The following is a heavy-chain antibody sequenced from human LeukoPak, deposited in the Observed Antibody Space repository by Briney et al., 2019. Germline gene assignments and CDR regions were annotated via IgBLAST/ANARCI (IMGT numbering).Heavy chain of an antibody. D-gene: IGHD2-15*01. CDR3: ATGGRGDF. CDR2: IKRKSDGGTT. Sequence: PGGSLRLSCAASGFTFTDAWMTWLRQAPGKGLEWIGLIKRKSDGGTTEYAAPMKGRFTISRDDSKDTLYLQIDRLKTEDTAVYYCATGGRGDFWGQGTLVTVSS. CDR1: GFTFTDAW. V-gene: IGHV3-15*01. J-gene: IGHJ4*02.